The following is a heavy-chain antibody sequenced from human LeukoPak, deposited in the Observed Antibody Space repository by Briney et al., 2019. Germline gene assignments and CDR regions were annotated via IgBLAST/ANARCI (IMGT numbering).Heavy chain of an antibody. CDR1: GFSISDYY. CDR3: TRRRDYGDS. Sequence: GGSLRFSCAASGFSISDYYMSWIRQAPGKGLEWIAYISSSVDTIYYTDPVKGRFTISRDNANNSLYLQMDSLRAEDTAVYYCTRRRDYGDSWGQGTLVTVSS. CDR2: ISSSVDTI. V-gene: IGHV3-11*01. J-gene: IGHJ4*02.